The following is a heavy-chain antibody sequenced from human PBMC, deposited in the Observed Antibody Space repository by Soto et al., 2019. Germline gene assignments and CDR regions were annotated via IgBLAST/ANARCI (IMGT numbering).Heavy chain of an antibody. CDR2: IIPILGIA. J-gene: IGHJ5*02. CDR1: GGTFSCYT. CDR3: ARALYCSSTSCYAGWFDP. Sequence: QVQLVQSGAEVKKPGSSVKVSCKASGGTFSCYTISWVRQAPGQGLEWMGRIIPILGIANYAQKFQGRVTITADKSTSTAYMELSSLRSEDTAVYYCARALYCSSTSCYAGWFDPWGQGTLVTVSS. V-gene: IGHV1-69*02. D-gene: IGHD2-2*01.